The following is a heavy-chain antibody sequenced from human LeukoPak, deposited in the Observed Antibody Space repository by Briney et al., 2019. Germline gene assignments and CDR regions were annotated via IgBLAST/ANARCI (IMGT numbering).Heavy chain of an antibody. CDR2: IYHSVST. CDR1: GYSISSGYY. CDR3: ARLSEYSYGYVGL. D-gene: IGHD5-18*01. V-gene: IGHV4-38-2*01. Sequence: SETLSLTCAVSGYSISSGYYWGWIRQPPGKGLEWIGSIYHSVSTYYNPSLKSRVTISVDTSKNQFSLKLSSVTAADTAVYYCARLSEYSYGYVGLWGQGTLVTVSS. J-gene: IGHJ4*02.